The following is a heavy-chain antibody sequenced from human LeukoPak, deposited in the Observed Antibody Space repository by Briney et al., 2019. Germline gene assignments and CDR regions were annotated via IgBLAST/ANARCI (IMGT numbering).Heavy chain of an antibody. V-gene: IGHV5-51*01. CDR2: IYPGDSDT. D-gene: IGHD6-6*01. CDR1: GYRFTSYW. J-gene: IGHJ4*02. CDR3: ARSIYSSWSLDY. Sequence: GEPLQISSQGSGYRFTSYWIGWGRPMTGKRLEWMGIIYPGDSDTRYSPSFQGQVTISADKSISTAYLQWSSLKASDTAMYYCARSIYSSWSLDYWGQGTLVTVSS.